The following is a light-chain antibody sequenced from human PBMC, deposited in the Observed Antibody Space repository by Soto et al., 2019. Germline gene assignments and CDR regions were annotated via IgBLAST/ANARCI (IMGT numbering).Light chain of an antibody. J-gene: IGKJ1*01. CDR3: QGHSTYPRT. CDR2: GAS. V-gene: IGKV1-9*01. CDR1: QGISTY. Sequence: DIQLTQSPSFLSASVGDTVTITCRASQGISTYLAWYQQKPGKAPKNLIYGASTLQSGVPSRFSGSGSGTEFTLTISNLQPEDSATYYCQGHSTYPRTFRPGTKVEIK.